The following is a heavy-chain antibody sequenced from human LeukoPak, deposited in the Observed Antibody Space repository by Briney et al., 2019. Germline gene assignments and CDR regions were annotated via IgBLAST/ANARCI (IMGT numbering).Heavy chain of an antibody. CDR1: GYFISSGYF. CDR2: IYHRGTT. V-gene: IGHV4-38-2*02. CDR3: ARDWAADTLRYFDL. D-gene: IGHD6-13*01. Sequence: SETLSLTCSVSGYFISSGYFWGWVRQSPGKGLERIASIYHRGTTHYNPSLNSRVSISLDTSKNQFSLRMNSVTAADTAVYYCARDWAADTLRYFDLWGRGTLVTVSS. J-gene: IGHJ2*01.